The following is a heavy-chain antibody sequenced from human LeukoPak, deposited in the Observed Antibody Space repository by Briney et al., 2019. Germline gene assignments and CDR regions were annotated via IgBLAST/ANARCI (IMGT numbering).Heavy chain of an antibody. V-gene: IGHV1-8*01. CDR1: GYTFTSHD. CDR3: ARSISSSWVRFDP. Sequence: ASVRVSCKASGYTFTSHDINWVRQATGQGLEWMGWMNPNSGNTGYAQEFQGRVTMTRNTSISTAYMELSNLRSEDTAVYYCARSISSSWVRFDPWGQGTLVTVSS. CDR2: MNPNSGNT. D-gene: IGHD6-13*01. J-gene: IGHJ5*02.